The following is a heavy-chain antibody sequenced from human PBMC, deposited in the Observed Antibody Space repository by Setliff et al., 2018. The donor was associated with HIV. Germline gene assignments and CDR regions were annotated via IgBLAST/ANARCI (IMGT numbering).Heavy chain of an antibody. D-gene: IGHD5-12*01. V-gene: IGHV4-61*02. CDR3: VGGLRSRSQGHFDY. J-gene: IGHJ4*02. Sequence: PSETLSLTCTVSGGSFSSVSYYWNWIRQPAGKGLEGIGRIYFSGSTNYNPSLKSRVTISVDTSKKQFSLKLRSVTAADTAVYYCVGGLRSRSQGHFDYWGQGTLVTVSS. CDR1: GGSFSSVSYY. CDR2: IYFSGST.